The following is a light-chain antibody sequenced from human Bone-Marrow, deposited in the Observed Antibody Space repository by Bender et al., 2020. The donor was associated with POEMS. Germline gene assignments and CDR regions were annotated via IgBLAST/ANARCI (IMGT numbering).Light chain of an antibody. CDR1: RLGDKY. V-gene: IGLV3-1*01. CDR3: QSYDGSLSGWV. CDR2: QDN. Sequence: SHELTQPPSLSVSPGQTATITCSGDRLGDKYASWYQQKPGQSPVLVIYQDNNRPSGVPDRFSGSKSGSSASLTITGLQGEDEAYYYCQSYDGSLSGWVFGGGTKLTV. J-gene: IGLJ3*02.